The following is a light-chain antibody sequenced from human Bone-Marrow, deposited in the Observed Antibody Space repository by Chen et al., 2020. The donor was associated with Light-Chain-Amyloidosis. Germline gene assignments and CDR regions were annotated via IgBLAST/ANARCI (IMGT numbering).Light chain of an antibody. Sequence: SYELTQPPSLSVSPGQTARITCSGDDLPTKYAYWYQQKPGQAPVLVIHRDTDRPSGISKRYSGSRSGTTATLTISGVQAEGEADYHCQSADSSGTYEVIFGGGTKLTVL. J-gene: IGLJ2*01. CDR2: RDT. V-gene: IGLV3-25*03. CDR3: QSADSSGTYEVI. CDR1: DLPTKY.